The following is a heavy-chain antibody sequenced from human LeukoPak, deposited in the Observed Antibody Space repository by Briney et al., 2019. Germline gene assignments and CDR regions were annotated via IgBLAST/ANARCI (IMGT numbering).Heavy chain of an antibody. CDR2: INPNSGGT. CDR3: ARVGSSGYYSPFWY. Sequence: VASVKVSCKASGYTFTGYYMHWVRQAPGQGLEWMGWINPNSGGTNYAQKFQGRVTMTRDTSIGTAYMELSRLRSDDTAVYYCARVGSSGYYSPFWYWGQGTLVTVSS. D-gene: IGHD3-22*01. V-gene: IGHV1-2*02. CDR1: GYTFTGYY. J-gene: IGHJ4*02.